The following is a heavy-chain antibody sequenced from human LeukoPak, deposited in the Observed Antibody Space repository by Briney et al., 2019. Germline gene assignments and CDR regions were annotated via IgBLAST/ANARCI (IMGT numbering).Heavy chain of an antibody. V-gene: IGHV3-30*04. CDR1: GFTVSSYA. J-gene: IGHJ4*02. CDR2: ISYDGSNK. Sequence: PGGSLRLPCAASGFTVSSYAMHWVRQAPGKGLEWVAVISYDGSNKYGDSVKGRFTISRDNSKNTLYLQMYSLRAEDTAVYYCALNRGSGWYFHYWGQGTLVTVSS. D-gene: IGHD6-19*01. CDR3: ALNRGSGWYFHY.